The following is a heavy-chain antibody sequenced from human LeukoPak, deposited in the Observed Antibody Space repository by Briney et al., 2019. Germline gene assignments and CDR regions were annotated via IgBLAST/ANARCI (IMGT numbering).Heavy chain of an antibody. CDR1: GGSISSSNW. CDR2: IYYSGST. Sequence: SETLSLTCAVSGGSISSSNWWSWVRQPPGKGLEWIGYIYYSGSTYYNPSLKSRVTISVGTSKNQFSLKLSSVTAADTAVYYCARDVSGWSGYYHYYYMDVWGKGTTVTVSS. J-gene: IGHJ6*03. V-gene: IGHV4-30-4*07. CDR3: ARDVSGWSGYYHYYYMDV. D-gene: IGHD3-3*01.